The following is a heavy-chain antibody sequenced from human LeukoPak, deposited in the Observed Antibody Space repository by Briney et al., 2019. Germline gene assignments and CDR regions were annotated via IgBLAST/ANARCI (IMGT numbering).Heavy chain of an antibody. CDR1: GFTFSSYG. J-gene: IGHJ3*02. CDR3: WYRSGHAFDI. V-gene: IGHV3-33*01. CDR2: IWYDGSNK. Sequence: GGSLRLSCAASGFTFSSYGMHWVRQAPGKGLEWVAVIWYDGSNKYYADSVKGRFTISRDNSKNTLYLQMNSLRAEDTAVYYCWYRSGHAFDIWGQGTMVTVSS. D-gene: IGHD3-10*01.